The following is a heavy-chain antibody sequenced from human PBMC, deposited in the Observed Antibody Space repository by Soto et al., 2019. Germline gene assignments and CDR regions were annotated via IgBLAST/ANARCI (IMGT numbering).Heavy chain of an antibody. Sequence: QFTLKESGPTLVTPTQTLTLTCTLSGFSLTTSGEGVGWIRQPPGKAMEWLALIYWDDDKRYSPSLKSRLTITKDTSKKQVVLTMTNMDPADTATYYCAHRPGDVYSLSSFDYWGQGTLVTVSS. CDR1: GFSLTTSGEG. CDR2: IYWDDDK. J-gene: IGHJ4*02. V-gene: IGHV2-5*02. D-gene: IGHD6-6*01. CDR3: AHRPGDVYSLSSFDY.